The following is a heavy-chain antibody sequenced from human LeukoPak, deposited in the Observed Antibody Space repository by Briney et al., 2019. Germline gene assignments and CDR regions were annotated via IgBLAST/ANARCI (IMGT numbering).Heavy chain of an antibody. CDR1: GFTFSSYA. CDR3: ARAGFSSSWYIVDY. Sequence: GGSLRLSCAASGFTFSSYAMSWVRQAPGKGLEWVSAISGGGGSAYYADSVKGRFTISRDNSKNTLYLQMNSLRAEDTAVYYCARAGFSSSWYIVDYWGQGTLVTVSS. J-gene: IGHJ4*02. CDR2: ISGGGGSA. D-gene: IGHD6-13*01. V-gene: IGHV3-23*01.